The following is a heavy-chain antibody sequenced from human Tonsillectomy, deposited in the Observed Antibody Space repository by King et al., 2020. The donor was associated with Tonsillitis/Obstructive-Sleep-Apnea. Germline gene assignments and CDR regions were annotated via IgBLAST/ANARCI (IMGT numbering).Heavy chain of an antibody. CDR3: TRGDCSSVSCYKEDAFDI. CDR1: GFTFGDYA. V-gene: IGHV3-49*05. Sequence: VQLVESGGGLVKPGRSLRLSCTASGFTFGDYAMSWFRQAPGKGLEWVGFIRSKAYGGTAENAASVKGRFTISRDDSKSIAYLKMSSLKTEDTAVYYCTRGDCSSVSCYKEDAFDIWGQGTMVTVSS. D-gene: IGHD2-15*01. CDR2: IRSKAYGGTA. J-gene: IGHJ3*02.